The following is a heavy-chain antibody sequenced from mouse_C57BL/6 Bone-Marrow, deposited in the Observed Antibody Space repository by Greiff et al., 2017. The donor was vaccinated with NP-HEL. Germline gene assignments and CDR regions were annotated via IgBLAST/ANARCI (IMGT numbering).Heavy chain of an antibody. Sequence: VKLMESGAELARPGASVKLSCKASGYTFTSYGISWVKQRTGQGLEWIGEIYPRSGNTYYNEKFKGKATLTADKSSSTAYMELRSLTSEDSAVYFCASRNPWFAYWGQGTLVTVSA. CDR3: ASRNPWFAY. CDR2: IYPRSGNT. V-gene: IGHV1-81*01. D-gene: IGHD2-1*01. CDR1: GYTFTSYG. J-gene: IGHJ3*01.